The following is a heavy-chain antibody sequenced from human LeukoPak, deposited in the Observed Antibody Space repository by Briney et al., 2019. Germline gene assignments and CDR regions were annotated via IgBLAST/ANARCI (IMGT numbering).Heavy chain of an antibody. CDR2: IYYSGST. V-gene: IGHV4-39*01. CDR3: ARHSRGPAAGPAFDF. Sequence: SETLSLTRTVSGGSISSSTYYWGWIRQPPGKLLEWIGSIYYSGSTYYNPYLKSRLTISVDASEIQFSLRSVTAADTAVYYCARHSRGPAAGPAFDFWGQGTLVTVSS. J-gene: IGHJ4*02. D-gene: IGHD6-13*01. CDR1: GGSISSSTYY.